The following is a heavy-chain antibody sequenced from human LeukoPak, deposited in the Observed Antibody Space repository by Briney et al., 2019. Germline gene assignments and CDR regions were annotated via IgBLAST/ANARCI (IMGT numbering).Heavy chain of an antibody. J-gene: IGHJ4*02. V-gene: IGHV4-4*07. CDR1: GGSISSYY. CDR2: IYTSGST. D-gene: IGHD2-2*01. CDR3: ARGRKDIVVVPAAIFGY. Sequence: PSETLSLTCTVSGGSISSYYWSWIRQPAGKGLEWIGRIYTSGSTNYNPSLKSRVTMSVDTSKNQFSLKLSSVTAADTAVYYCARGRKDIVVVPAAIFGYWGQGTLVTVSS.